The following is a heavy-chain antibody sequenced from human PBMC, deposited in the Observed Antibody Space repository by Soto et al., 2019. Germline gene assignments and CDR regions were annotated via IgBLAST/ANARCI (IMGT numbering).Heavy chain of an antibody. CDR3: SREAIVAEKWFDP. V-gene: IGHV1-3*01. J-gene: IGHJ5*02. D-gene: IGHD5-12*01. CDR2: LNPNTGNI. CDR1: GYTFVDYA. Sequence: QVQLVQSGAAVKRPGASVKVSCRASGYTFVDYALHWVRKAPGQGLEWVGWLNPNTGNIKYSHKFEDRVSITRDTATSTAYMELIGLRSEDTAVYFCSREAIVAEKWFDPWGQGTLVTVSS.